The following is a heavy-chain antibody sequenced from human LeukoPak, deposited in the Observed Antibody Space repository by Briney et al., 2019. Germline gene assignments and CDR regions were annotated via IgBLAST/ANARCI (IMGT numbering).Heavy chain of an antibody. CDR1: GYRFTSYW. Sequence: RHGESLKISCKGSGYRFTSYWIGWVRQMPGKGLEWMGIIYPGDSDTRYSPSFQGQVTISADKSISTAYLQWSSLKASDTAMYYCARAMAGTSNWFDPWGQGTLVTVSS. CDR3: ARAMAGTSNWFDP. D-gene: IGHD6-19*01. V-gene: IGHV5-51*01. CDR2: IYPGDSDT. J-gene: IGHJ5*02.